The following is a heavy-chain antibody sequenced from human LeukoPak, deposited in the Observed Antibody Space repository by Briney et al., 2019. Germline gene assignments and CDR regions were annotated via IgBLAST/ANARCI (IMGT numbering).Heavy chain of an antibody. CDR2: IYYSGST. D-gene: IGHD7-27*01. J-gene: IGHJ6*03. CDR3: ARLRTNWGSYYYYMDV. CDR1: GGSISSSSYY. V-gene: IGHV4-39*01. Sequence: SETLSLTCTVSGGSISSSSYYWGWIRQPPGKGLEWIGSIYYSGSTYYNPSLKSRVTISVDTSKNQFSLKLSSVTAADTAVYYCARLRTNWGSYYYYMDVWGKGTTVTVSS.